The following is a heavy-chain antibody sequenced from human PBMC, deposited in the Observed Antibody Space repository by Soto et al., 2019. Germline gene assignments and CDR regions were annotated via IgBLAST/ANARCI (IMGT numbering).Heavy chain of an antibody. CDR1: GYTFTSYG. CDR2: ISAYNGNT. D-gene: IGHD2-15*01. J-gene: IGHJ4*02. CDR3: ARDTLGGYCSGGSCYASVDY. Sequence: ASVKVSCKASGYTFTSYGISWVRQAPGQGLEWMGWISAYNGNTNYAQKLQGRVTMTTDTSTSTAYMELRSLRSDDTAVYYCARDTLGGYCSGGSCYASVDYWGQGTLVTVSS. V-gene: IGHV1-18*01.